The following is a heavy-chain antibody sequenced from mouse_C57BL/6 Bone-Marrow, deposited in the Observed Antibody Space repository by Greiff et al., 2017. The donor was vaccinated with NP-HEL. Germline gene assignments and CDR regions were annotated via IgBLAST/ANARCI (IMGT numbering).Heavy chain of an antibody. Sequence: QVQLQQPGAELVKPGASVKLSCKASGYTFTSYWMQWVKQRPGQGLEWIGEIDPSDSYTNYNQKFKGKATLTVDTSSSTAYMQLSSLTSEDSAVYHCARWAGYWFAYWGQGTLVTVSA. CDR1: GYTFTSYW. J-gene: IGHJ3*01. D-gene: IGHD2-2*01. CDR2: IDPSDSYT. CDR3: ARWAGYWFAY. V-gene: IGHV1-50*01.